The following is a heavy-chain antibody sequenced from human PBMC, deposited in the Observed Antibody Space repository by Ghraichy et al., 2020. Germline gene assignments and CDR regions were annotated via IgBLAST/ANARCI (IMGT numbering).Heavy chain of an antibody. CDR1: GGTFSSYA. CDR3: ASPSPVESPRGGLWYFDL. D-gene: IGHD2-15*01. J-gene: IGHJ2*01. Sequence: SVKVSCKASGGTFSSYAISWVRQAPGQGLEWMGGIIPIFGTANYAQKFQGRVTITADKSTSTAYMELSSLRSEDTAVYYCASPSPVESPRGGLWYFDLWGRGTLVTVSS. V-gene: IGHV1-69*06. CDR2: IIPIFGTA.